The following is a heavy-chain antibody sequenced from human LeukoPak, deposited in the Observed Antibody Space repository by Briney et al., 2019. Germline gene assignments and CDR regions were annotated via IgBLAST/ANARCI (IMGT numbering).Heavy chain of an antibody. Sequence: PSETLSLTCAVYGVSFSGYYWSWIRQPPGKGLEWIVAINHSGSTNYTPSLKSRVTISVETSKTQFSLKLSSVTAADTAVYYCARGSPYYYGSGNWFDPWGQGTLVTVSS. CDR2: INHSGST. V-gene: IGHV4-34*01. J-gene: IGHJ5*02. CDR3: ARGSPYYYGSGNWFDP. D-gene: IGHD3-10*01. CDR1: GVSFSGYY.